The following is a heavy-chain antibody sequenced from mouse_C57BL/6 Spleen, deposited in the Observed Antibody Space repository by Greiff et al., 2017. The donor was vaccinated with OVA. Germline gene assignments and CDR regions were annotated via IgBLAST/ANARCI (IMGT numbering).Heavy chain of an antibody. D-gene: IGHD1-1*01. Sequence: EVMLVESGGGLVKPGGSLKLSCAASGFTFSDYGMHWVRQAPEKGLEWVAYISSGSSTIYYADTVKGRFTISRDNAKNTLFLQMTSLRSEDTAMYYCARRYYYGPYYAMDYWGQGTSVTVSS. CDR1: GFTFSDYG. J-gene: IGHJ4*01. CDR2: ISSGSSTI. V-gene: IGHV5-17*01. CDR3: ARRYYYGPYYAMDY.